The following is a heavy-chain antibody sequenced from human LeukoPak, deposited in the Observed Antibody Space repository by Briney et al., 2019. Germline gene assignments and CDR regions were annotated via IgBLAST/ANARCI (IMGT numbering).Heavy chain of an antibody. CDR1: GYTFTSYY. J-gene: IGHJ4*02. CDR2: INPSGGST. CDR3: ARDLGYCTNGVCYDLYY. D-gene: IGHD2-8*01. V-gene: IGHV1-46*01. Sequence: GASVKVSCKASGYTFTSYYMHWVRQAPGQGLEWMGIINPSGGSTSYAQKFQGRVTMTRDTSTSTVYMELSSLRSEDTAVYYCARDLGYCTNGVCYDLYYWGQGTLVTVSS.